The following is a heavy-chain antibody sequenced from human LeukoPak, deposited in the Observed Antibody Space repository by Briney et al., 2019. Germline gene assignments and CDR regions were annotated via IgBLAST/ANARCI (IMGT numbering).Heavy chain of an antibody. J-gene: IGHJ4*02. CDR2: ISGSGGST. Sequence: GGSLRLSCAASGFTFSDYHMNWIRQAPGKGLEWVSAISGSGGSTYYADSVKGRFTISRDNSKNTLYLQMNSLRAEDTAVYYCAKDLARRLDVRGYFDYWGQGTLVTVSS. CDR1: GFTFSDYH. CDR3: AKDLARRLDVRGYFDY. V-gene: IGHV3-23*01. D-gene: IGHD3-10*02.